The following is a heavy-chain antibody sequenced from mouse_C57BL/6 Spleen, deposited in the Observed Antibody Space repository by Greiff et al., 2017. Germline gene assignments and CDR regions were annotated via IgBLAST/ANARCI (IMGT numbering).Heavy chain of an antibody. V-gene: IGHV1-78*01. J-gene: IGHJ2*01. CDR3: ARTIDSSGQFLYYFDY. CDR2: IYPRDGST. Sequence: QVQLQQSDAELVKPGASVKISCKVSGYTFTDHTIHWMKQRPEQGLEWIGYIYPRDGSTKYNEKFKGKATLTADKSSSTAYMQLNSLTSEDSAVYFCARTIDSSGQFLYYFDYWGQGTTLTVSS. D-gene: IGHD3-2*02. CDR1: GYTFTDHT.